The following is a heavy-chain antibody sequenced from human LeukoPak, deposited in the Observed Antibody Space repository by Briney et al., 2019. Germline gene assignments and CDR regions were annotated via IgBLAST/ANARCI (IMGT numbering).Heavy chain of an antibody. J-gene: IGHJ4*02. CDR3: ARLVYDFWSGYPVCPDS. D-gene: IGHD3-3*01. CDR2: INTNTGNP. CDR1: GGTFSSYA. Sequence: ASVKVSCKASGGTFSSYAISWVRQAPGQGLEWMGWINTNTGNPTYAQGFTGRFVFSLDTSVSTAYLQISSLKAEDTAVYYCARLVYDFWSGYPVCPDSWGQGTLVTVSS. V-gene: IGHV7-4-1*02.